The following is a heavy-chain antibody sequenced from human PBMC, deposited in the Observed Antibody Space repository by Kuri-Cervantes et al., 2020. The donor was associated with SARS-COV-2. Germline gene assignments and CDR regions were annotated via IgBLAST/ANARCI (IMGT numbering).Heavy chain of an antibody. CDR3: ARGVYFYGSGTYYGGWFDP. CDR2: IGASSSYI. V-gene: IGHV3-21*01. Sequence: GESLKISCAASGITLTGYGMNWVRQAPGKGLEWVSSIGASSSYIYYADSVKGRFTISRDNTKNSLYLQMNSLRAEDTAVYYCARGVYFYGSGTYYGGWFDPWGQGTLVAVSS. D-gene: IGHD3-10*01. J-gene: IGHJ5*02. CDR1: GITLTGYG.